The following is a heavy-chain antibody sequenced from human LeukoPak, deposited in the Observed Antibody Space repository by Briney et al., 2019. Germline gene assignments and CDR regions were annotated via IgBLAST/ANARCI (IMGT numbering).Heavy chain of an antibody. CDR2: ISSSGRTI. CDR3: ARDPHYYGSGTSFDY. CDR1: GFNFNNYE. Sequence: GGSLRLSCAASGFNFNNYEMNWVRQAPGKGLEWVSYISSSGRTIYYADSVKGRFTISRDNAKNSLYLQMNSLRAEDTAVYYCARDPHYYGSGTSFDYWGRGTLVTVSS. V-gene: IGHV3-48*03. D-gene: IGHD3-10*01. J-gene: IGHJ4*02.